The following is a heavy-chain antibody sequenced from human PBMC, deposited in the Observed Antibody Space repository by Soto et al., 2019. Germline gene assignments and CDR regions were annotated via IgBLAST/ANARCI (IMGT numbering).Heavy chain of an antibody. CDR2: IVPLLGTT. CDR1: GGTFDNDI. CDR3: ATDVVMPSVIGRWFYS. D-gene: IGHD2-21*01. V-gene: IGHV1-69*01. Sequence: QVQLVQSGAEVKKPGSSVKVSCKASGGTFDNDIISGVRQAPGQGLEWMGGIVPLLGTTHYAQKFQGRVTIIADGSTSTAYMEMSSLTSEDTAVYYCATDVVMPSVIGRWFYSWGQGTLVTVSS. J-gene: IGHJ5*01.